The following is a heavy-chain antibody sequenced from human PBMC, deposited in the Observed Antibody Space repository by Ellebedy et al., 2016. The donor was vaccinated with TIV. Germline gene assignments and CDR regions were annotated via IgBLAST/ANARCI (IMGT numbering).Heavy chain of an antibody. CDR1: GFSLSTSGMC. J-gene: IGHJ4*02. D-gene: IGHD1-26*01. V-gene: IGHV2-70*11. Sequence: SGPTLVXPPHPLTLNCTVSGFSLSTSGMCVSWIRPPPGKALEWLARIDWVDDKYYGTSLKTRLTISKDTSKNQVVLTMTNMDPVDTATYYCARTAAYSGMEVRDFDYWGQGTLVTVSS. CDR2: IDWVDDK. CDR3: ARTAAYSGMEVRDFDY.